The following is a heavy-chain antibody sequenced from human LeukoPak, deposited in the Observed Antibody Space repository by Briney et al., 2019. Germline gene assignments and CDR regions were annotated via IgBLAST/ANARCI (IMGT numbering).Heavy chain of an antibody. CDR1: GFTFSSYD. D-gene: IGHD6-19*01. J-gene: IGHJ4*02. V-gene: IGHV3-13*01. Sequence: GGSLRLSCAASGFTFSSYDMHWVRQATGKGLEWVSAIGTAGDTYYPGSVKGRFAISRENAKNSLYLQMNSLRAGDTAVYYCARDPGGSGWSYFDYWGQGTLVTVSS. CDR3: ARDPGGSGWSYFDY. CDR2: IGTAGDT.